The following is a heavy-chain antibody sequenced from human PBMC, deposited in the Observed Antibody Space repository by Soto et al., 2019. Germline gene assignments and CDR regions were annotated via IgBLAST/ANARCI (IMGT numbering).Heavy chain of an antibody. V-gene: IGHV4-59*02. CDR2: MYYNGNI. J-gene: IGHJ5*02. D-gene: IGHD3-16*01. CDR3: ASGGNWFDH. CDR1: GGSVANYY. Sequence: TXETLSLTCNVAGGSVANYYWTWIRQSPEKGLEWIAYMYYNGNINYNPSLKSRVTISIDTSKNQFSLTLKSVTAADTAVYYCASGGNWFDHWGQGHLVTVSS.